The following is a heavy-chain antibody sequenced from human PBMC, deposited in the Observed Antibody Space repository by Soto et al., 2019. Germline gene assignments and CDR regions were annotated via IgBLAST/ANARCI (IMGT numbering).Heavy chain of an antibody. J-gene: IGHJ4*02. D-gene: IGHD3-10*01. CDR1: GFTFSVYA. CDR3: AKALYGGFTY. CDR2: ISGSGDST. Sequence: EVRLLESGGGLVQPGGSLRLSCAASGFTFSVYAISWVRQAPGKGLEWVSGISGSGDSTHYADSVKGRFTVSRDNSKSRLYLKTHSLRAEDTAIYYCAKALYGGFTYWGQGTLVTVSS. V-gene: IGHV3-23*01.